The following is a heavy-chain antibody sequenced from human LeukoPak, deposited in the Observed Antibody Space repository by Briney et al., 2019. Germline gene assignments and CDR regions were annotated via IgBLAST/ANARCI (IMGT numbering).Heavy chain of an antibody. CDR1: GFTFLSYD. V-gene: IGHV3-48*03. D-gene: IGHD3-16*01. CDR2: ISSSGSAI. CDR3: ARRATWGSYFDI. J-gene: IGHJ3*02. Sequence: QTGGSLRLSCAASGFTFLSYDMYWVRQAPGKGLEWVSYISSSGSAIYYADSVEGRFTISRDNAKNSLYLQMNSLRAGDTAVYYCARRATWGSYFDIWGQGTMVTVSS.